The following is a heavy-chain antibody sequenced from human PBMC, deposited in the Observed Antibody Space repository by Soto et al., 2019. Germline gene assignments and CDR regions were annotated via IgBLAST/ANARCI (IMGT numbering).Heavy chain of an antibody. CDR1: GGSISSGGYY. CDR3: ARDRECSGGTCYNYFDY. J-gene: IGHJ4*02. V-gene: IGHV4-31*03. CDR2: IYYSGST. D-gene: IGHD2-15*01. Sequence: SETLSLTCTVSGGSISSGGYYWSWIRQHPGTGLEWIGYIYYSGSTYYNPSLKSRVTISVDTSKNQFSLKLSSVTAADTAVYYCARDRECSGGTCYNYFDYWGQGTLVTSPQ.